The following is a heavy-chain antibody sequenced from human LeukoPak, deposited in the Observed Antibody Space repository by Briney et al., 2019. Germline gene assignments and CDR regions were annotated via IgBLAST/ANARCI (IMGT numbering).Heavy chain of an antibody. Sequence: GGSLRLSCAASGFTFRYHWMHWVRQAPGKGLEWVSSITGSGDYTYYADSVKGRFTISRDNSKNTLYLQMNSLRAEDTAVYYCANKPAGFDPWGQGTLVTVSS. J-gene: IGHJ5*02. CDR3: ANKPAGFDP. CDR1: GFTFRYHW. V-gene: IGHV3-23*01. CDR2: ITGSGDYT. D-gene: IGHD1-14*01.